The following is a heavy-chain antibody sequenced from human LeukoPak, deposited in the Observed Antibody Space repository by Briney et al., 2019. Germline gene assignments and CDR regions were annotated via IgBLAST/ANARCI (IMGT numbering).Heavy chain of an antibody. D-gene: IGHD6-19*01. V-gene: IGHV1-2*02. J-gene: IGHJ4*02. CDR1: GYTFVAHY. Sequence: ASVKVSCKASGYTFVAHYMHWVRQAPGQGLEWMGWVNPNSGHTNYAPKFLARVTMTRDTSINTAYMELSRLRSDDTAVYYCARGMTKYYDNSGSDYWGQGSLVTVSS. CDR3: ARGMTKYYDNSGSDY. CDR2: VNPNSGHT.